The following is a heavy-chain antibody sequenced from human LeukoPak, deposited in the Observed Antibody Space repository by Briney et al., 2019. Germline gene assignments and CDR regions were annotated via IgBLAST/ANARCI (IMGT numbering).Heavy chain of an antibody. V-gene: IGHV4-4*07. D-gene: IGHD3-22*01. CDR3: ARDYYYDSSGSLNDAFDI. Sequence: TSETLSLTCTVSGGSSSNCYWSWIRQPAGKGLEWIGRIYSSGSTNYNPSLKSRVTMSVDTSKNQFSLRLSSVTAADTAVYYCARDYYYDSSGSLNDAFDIWGQGTMVTVSS. CDR1: GGSSSNCY. CDR2: IYSSGST. J-gene: IGHJ3*02.